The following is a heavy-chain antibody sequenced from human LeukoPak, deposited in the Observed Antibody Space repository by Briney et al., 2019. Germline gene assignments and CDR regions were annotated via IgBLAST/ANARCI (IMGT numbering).Heavy chain of an antibody. V-gene: IGHV4-38-2*02. Sequence: PSETLSLTCTVSGYSISSGYYWGWIRQPPGKGLEWIGNIYLSGSTYYNPSLKSRVTISVDTSKNQFSLKLSSVTAADTAVYYCASYNRDGYNWGAFDIWGQGTMVTVSS. CDR3: ASYNRDGYNWGAFDI. J-gene: IGHJ3*02. CDR2: IYLSGST. CDR1: GYSISSGYY. D-gene: IGHD5-24*01.